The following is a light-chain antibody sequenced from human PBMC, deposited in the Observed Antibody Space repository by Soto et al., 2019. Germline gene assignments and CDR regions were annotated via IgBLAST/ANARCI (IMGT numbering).Light chain of an antibody. CDR1: QSISTW. CDR2: AAS. CDR3: LQYNSYSRT. V-gene: IGKV1-5*01. J-gene: IGKJ1*01. Sequence: IQMTQSPSTLSASVGDRVTITCRASQSISTWLAWYQQKPGKVPKLLIYAASSLESGVPSRFSGSGSGTEFTLTISSLQPDDFATYYCLQYNSYSRTLGQGTKVDIK.